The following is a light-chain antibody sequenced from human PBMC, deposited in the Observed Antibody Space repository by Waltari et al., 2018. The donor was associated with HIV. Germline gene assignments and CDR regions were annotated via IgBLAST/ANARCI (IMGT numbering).Light chain of an antibody. J-gene: IGLJ3*02. CDR1: ALANHY. V-gene: IGLV3-25*03. CDR2: KDT. CDR3: QSGGSSGSWV. Sequence: SNELTQPPSVSVSPGQTARITCSGDALANHYTYWFQQTPGQAPVLVIYKDTERPSGIPERFSGSRSGTTVKLTISGVQAEDEADYYCQSGGSSGSWVFGGGTKLTVL.